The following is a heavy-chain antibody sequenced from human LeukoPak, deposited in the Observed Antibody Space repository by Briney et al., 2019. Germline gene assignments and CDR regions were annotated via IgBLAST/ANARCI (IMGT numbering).Heavy chain of an antibody. V-gene: IGHV1-18*04. CDR2: ISAYNGNT. Sequence: ASVNVSCTASGYSFTSYGISWVRQAPGQGREWMGWISAYNGNTNYAQKLQGRVTMTTATSTSTAYMELRSLRSDDTGVYYCARELISPGYYYYYYGMDVWGKGTTVTVSS. D-gene: IGHD2-15*01. CDR3: ARELISPGYYYYYYGMDV. CDR1: GYSFTSYG. J-gene: IGHJ6*04.